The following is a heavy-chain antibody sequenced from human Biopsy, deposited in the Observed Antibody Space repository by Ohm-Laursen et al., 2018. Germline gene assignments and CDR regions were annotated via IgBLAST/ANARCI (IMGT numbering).Heavy chain of an antibody. CDR3: VRSFSSSGYFRCDAFDV. V-gene: IGHV3-48*01. CDR2: INVPSSHI. CDR1: GFTLCHYS. Sequence: GSLRLSCTASGFTLCHYSVSWVRQAPGKGLEWVSYINVPSSHIYYGASVRGRFTISRDNAENSVVLQMNSLRAEDTAVYYCVRSFSSSGYFRCDAFDVWGQGTMVPVSS. D-gene: IGHD3-22*01. J-gene: IGHJ3*01.